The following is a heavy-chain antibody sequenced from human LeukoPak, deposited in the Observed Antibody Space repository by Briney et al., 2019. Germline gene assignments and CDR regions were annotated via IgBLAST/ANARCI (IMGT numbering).Heavy chain of an antibody. Sequence: SETLSLTCAVCGGSFSGYYWSWIRQPPGKGLEWIGEINHSGSTNYNPSLKSRVTISVDTSKNQFSLTLTSVTAADTAVYYCARGAYYDFLTGYWQFDFWGQGTLVTVSS. D-gene: IGHD3-9*01. CDR2: INHSGST. V-gene: IGHV4-34*01. CDR3: ARGAYYDFLTGYWQFDF. J-gene: IGHJ4*02. CDR1: GGSFSGYY.